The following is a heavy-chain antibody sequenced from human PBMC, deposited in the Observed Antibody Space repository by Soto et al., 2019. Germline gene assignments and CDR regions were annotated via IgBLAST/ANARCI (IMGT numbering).Heavy chain of an antibody. CDR2: VSPDNGNA. V-gene: IGHV1-8*01. J-gene: IGHJ4*02. CDR3: EVTTGY. D-gene: IGHD2-21*02. CDR1: GYTFTDYD. Sequence: ASVKVSCKTSGYTFTDYDINWVRQAPGQGLEWMGWVSPDNGNAGYAQHFQGRVTLTSDTSISTAYMGLSSLTSEDTAVYYCEVTTGYWGQGTMVTVSS.